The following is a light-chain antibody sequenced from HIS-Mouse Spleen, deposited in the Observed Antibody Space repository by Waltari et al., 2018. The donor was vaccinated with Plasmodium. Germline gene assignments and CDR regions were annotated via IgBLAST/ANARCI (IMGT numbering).Light chain of an antibody. Sequence: SYALTQPPSVSVSPGQTARNTCPGATLPKKYAYWYQQKSGQDPVLVIYEDSKRPSGIPERFSGSSSGTMATLTISGAQVEDEADYYCYSTDSSGNHRVFGGGTKLTVL. V-gene: IGLV3-10*01. CDR3: YSTDSSGNHRV. CDR2: EDS. CDR1: TLPKKY. J-gene: IGLJ3*02.